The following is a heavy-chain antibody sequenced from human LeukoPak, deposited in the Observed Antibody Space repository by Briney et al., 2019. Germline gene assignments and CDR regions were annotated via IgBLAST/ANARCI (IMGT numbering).Heavy chain of an antibody. V-gene: IGHV3-21*01. J-gene: IGHJ4*02. Sequence: GGSLRLSCAASGITFSSYGMSWVRQAPGKGLEWVSSISSSSSYIYYADSVKGRFTISRDNAKNSLYLQMNSLRAEDTAVYYCARAPYGDYIFDYWGQGTLVTVSS. CDR3: ARAPYGDYIFDY. CDR2: ISSSSSYI. CDR1: GITFSSYG. D-gene: IGHD4-17*01.